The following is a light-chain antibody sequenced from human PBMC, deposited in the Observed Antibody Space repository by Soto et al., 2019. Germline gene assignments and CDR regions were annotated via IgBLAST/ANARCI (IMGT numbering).Light chain of an antibody. CDR3: SSYTSSSTLCV. V-gene: IGLV2-14*01. CDR2: EVS. Sequence: QSVLTQPASVSGSPGQSITISCTGTSSDVGGYNYVSWYQQHPGKAPKLMLYEVSNRPSGISNRFSGSKSGNTASLTISGLQAEDEADYYCSSYTSSSTLCVFGTGPKVTLL. CDR1: SSDVGGYNY. J-gene: IGLJ1*01.